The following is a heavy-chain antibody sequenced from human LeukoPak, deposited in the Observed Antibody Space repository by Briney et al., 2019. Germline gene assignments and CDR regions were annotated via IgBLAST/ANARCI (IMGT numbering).Heavy chain of an antibody. Sequence: TSETLSLTCTVSGGSISSGGYYWSWIRQHPGKGLEWIGYIYYSGSTYYNPSLKSRVTISVDTSKNQFSLKLSSVTAADTAVYYCARGKLFYGMDVWGQGTTVTVSS. CDR1: GGSISSGGYY. CDR2: IYYSGST. J-gene: IGHJ6*02. V-gene: IGHV4-31*03. D-gene: IGHD1-1*01. CDR3: ARGKLFYGMDV.